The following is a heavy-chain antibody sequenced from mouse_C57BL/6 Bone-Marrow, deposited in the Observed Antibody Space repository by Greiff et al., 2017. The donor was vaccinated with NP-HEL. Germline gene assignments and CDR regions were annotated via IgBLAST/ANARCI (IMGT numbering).Heavy chain of an antibody. J-gene: IGHJ4*01. CDR1: GYTFTSYW. V-gene: IGHV1-59*01. CDR2: IDPSDSYT. D-gene: IGHD3-3*01. CDR3: ARGLGAYAMDY. Sequence: QVQLQQPGAELVRPGPSVKLSCKASGYTFTSYWMHWVKQRPGQGLEWIGVIDPSDSYTNYNQKFKGKATLTVDTSSSTAYMQLSSLTSEDSAVYYCARGLGAYAMDYWGQGTSVTVSS.